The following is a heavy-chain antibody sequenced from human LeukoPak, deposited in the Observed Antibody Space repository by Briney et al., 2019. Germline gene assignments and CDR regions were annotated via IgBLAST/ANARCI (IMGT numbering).Heavy chain of an antibody. CDR2: IHYSGST. CDR1: GGSISSSSYY. J-gene: IGHJ4*02. Sequence: SETLSLTCTVSGGSISSSSYYWGWIRQPPGKGLEWIGSIHYSGSTDYNPSLKSRVTISVDTSKNQFSLKLSSVTAADTAVYYCARDFPGASVSDYWGQGTLVTVSS. CDR3: ARDFPGASVSDY. D-gene: IGHD4-17*01. V-gene: IGHV4-39*07.